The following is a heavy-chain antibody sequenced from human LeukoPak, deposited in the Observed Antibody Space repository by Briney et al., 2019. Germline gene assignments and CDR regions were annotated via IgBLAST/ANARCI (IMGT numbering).Heavy chain of an antibody. CDR3: ARVRKPVDIVARSRDTAIPFSPFDY. CDR1: GYTLTELS. Sequence: ASVKVSCKVSGYTLTELSMHWVRQAPGKGLEWMGIINPSGGSTSYAQKFQGRVTMTRDTSTSTVYMELSSLRSEDTAVYYCARVRKPVDIVARSRDTAIPFSPFDYWGQGTLVTVSS. V-gene: IGHV1-46*01. D-gene: IGHD5-12*01. J-gene: IGHJ4*02. CDR2: INPSGGST.